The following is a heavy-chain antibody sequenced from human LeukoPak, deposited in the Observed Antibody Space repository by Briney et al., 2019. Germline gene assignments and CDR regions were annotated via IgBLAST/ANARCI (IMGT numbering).Heavy chain of an antibody. D-gene: IGHD5-12*01. CDR1: GGSISSSGYY. CDR3: ARGGYDLGGFDY. V-gene: IGHV4-39*07. Sequence: PSETLSLTCTVSGGSISSSGYYWGWIRQPPGKGLEWIGSIYHSGSTYYNPSLKSRVTISVDTSKNQFSLKLSSVTAADTAVYYCARGGYDLGGFDYWGQGTLVTVSS. CDR2: IYHSGST. J-gene: IGHJ4*02.